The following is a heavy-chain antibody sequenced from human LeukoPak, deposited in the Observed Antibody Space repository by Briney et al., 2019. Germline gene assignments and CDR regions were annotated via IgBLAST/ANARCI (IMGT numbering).Heavy chain of an antibody. V-gene: IGHV4-30-2*01. CDR3: ARGYDSSGYYPFDY. D-gene: IGHD3-22*01. J-gene: IGHJ4*02. Sequence: PPETLSLTCAVSGGSISSGGYSWSWIRQPPGKGLEWIGYIYHSGSTYYNPSLKSRVTISVDRSKNQFSLKLSSVTAADTAVYYCARGYDSSGYYPFDYWGQGTLVTVSS. CDR2: IYHSGST. CDR1: GGSISSGGYS.